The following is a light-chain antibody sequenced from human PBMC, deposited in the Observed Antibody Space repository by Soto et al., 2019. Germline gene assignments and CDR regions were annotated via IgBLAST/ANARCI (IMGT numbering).Light chain of an antibody. CDR2: AAS. CDR1: QSISSY. V-gene: IGKV1-39*01. J-gene: IGKJ1*01. Sequence: DIPMTQSPSSLSSSVGDRVTLPFPASQSISSYLNWYQQKPGKAPKLLIYAASSLQSGVPSRFSGSGSGTDFTLTISSLQPEDFATYYCQQSYSTPWTFGQGTKVDIK. CDR3: QQSYSTPWT.